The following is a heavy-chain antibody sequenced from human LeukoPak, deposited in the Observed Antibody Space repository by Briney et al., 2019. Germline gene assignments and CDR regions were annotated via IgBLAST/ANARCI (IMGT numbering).Heavy chain of an antibody. Sequence: PSETLSLTCAVYGGSFSGYYWSWIRQPPGKGLEWIGEINHSGSTNYNPSLKSRVTISVDTSKNQFSLKPSSVTAADTAVYYCASEYSSSWYGGDYYYYMDVWGKGTTVTISS. CDR1: GGSFSGYY. V-gene: IGHV4-34*01. CDR3: ASEYSSSWYGGDYYYYMDV. CDR2: INHSGST. J-gene: IGHJ6*03. D-gene: IGHD6-13*01.